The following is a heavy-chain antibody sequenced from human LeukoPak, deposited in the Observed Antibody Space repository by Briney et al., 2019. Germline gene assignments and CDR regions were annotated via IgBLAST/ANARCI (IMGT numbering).Heavy chain of an antibody. J-gene: IGHJ4*02. V-gene: IGHV4-4*07. D-gene: IGHD3-22*01. CDR2: IYTSGST. Sequence: KPSETLSLTCTVSGGSISSYYWSWIRQPAGKGLEWIGRIYTSGSTNYNPSLKSRVTMSVDTSKNQFSLKLSSVTAADTAVYYCARGAHYYDSSANPGYFDYWGQGTLVTVSS. CDR1: GGSISSYY. CDR3: ARGAHYYDSSANPGYFDY.